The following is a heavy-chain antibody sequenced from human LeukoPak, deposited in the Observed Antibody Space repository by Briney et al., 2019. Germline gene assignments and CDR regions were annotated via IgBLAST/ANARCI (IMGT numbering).Heavy chain of an antibody. CDR2: IYYSGST. J-gene: IGHJ4*02. V-gene: IGHV4-39*01. Sequence: SETLSLTCTVSGGSISSSSYYWGWIRQPPGKGLEWIGSIYYSGSTYYNPSLKSRVTISVDTSKNQFSLELSSVTAADTAVYYCARHRRYSSSSHFDYWGQGTLVTVSS. D-gene: IGHD6-6*01. CDR1: GGSISSSSYY. CDR3: ARHRRYSSSSHFDY.